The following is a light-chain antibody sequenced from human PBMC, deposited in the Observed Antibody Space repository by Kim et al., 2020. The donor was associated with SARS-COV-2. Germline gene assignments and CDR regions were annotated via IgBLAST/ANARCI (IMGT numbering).Light chain of an antibody. J-gene: IGLJ3*02. CDR3: QSYDTRSNEV. CDR2: QDN. CDR1: SGSIANSY. Sequence: KTLPLCCTRRSGSIANSYGKWQQQRPDSAATTCLSQDNQRPSGVPDLFSGSVDESSNSASLSISGLRPEDGADYYCQSYDTRSNEVFGGGTQLTAL. V-gene: IGLV6-57*03.